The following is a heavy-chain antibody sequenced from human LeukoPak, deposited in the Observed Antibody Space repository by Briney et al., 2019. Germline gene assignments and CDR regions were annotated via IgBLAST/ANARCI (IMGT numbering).Heavy chain of an antibody. CDR3: ARHRFASPLDS. D-gene: IGHD2-21*01. J-gene: IGHJ4*02. V-gene: IGHV4-59*08. CDR2: IFYTGDS. Sequence: SETLSLTCTVSGVSSSSSYWSWIRQPPGKGLEWIGYIFYTGDSNHYPSFKSRVSISLDTSKDQISLKLSSVTAADTAVYYCARHRFASPLDSWGQGTLVTVSS. CDR1: GVSSSSSY.